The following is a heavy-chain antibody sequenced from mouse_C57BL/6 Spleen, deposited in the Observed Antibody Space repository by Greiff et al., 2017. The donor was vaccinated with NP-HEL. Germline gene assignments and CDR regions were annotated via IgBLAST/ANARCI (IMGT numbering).Heavy chain of an antibody. CDR3: ARSEGEYYFDY. J-gene: IGHJ2*01. V-gene: IGHV1-26*01. CDR1: GYTFTDYY. Sequence: VQLQQSGPELVKPGASVKISCKASGYTFTDYYMNWVKQSHGKSLEWIGDINPNNGGTSYNQKFKGKATLTVDKSSSTAYMGLRSLTSEDSAVYYCARSEGEYYFDYWGQGTTLTVSS. CDR2: INPNNGGT.